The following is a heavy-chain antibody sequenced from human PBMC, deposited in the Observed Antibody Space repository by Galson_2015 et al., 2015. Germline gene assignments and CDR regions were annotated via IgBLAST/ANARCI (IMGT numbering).Heavy chain of an antibody. D-gene: IGHD6-19*01. CDR3: ARTVAGNLRDAFDI. J-gene: IGHJ3*02. CDR2: IGWGDDK. Sequence: PALVTPTQPLTLPCTFSGFSLSTRGMCVGWIRQPLGKALEWLARIGWGDDKYYSTSLKTRLTISKDTSKNQVVLTMTNMDPVDTAAYYCARTVAGNLRDAFDIWGQGTMVTVSS. CDR1: GFSLSTRGMC. V-gene: IGHV2-70*11.